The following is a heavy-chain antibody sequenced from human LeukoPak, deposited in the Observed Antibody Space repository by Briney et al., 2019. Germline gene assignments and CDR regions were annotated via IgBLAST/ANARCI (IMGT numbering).Heavy chain of an antibody. V-gene: IGHV4-59*01. CDR1: DCSITSSY. CDR3: ARGPGAVATDWYFDL. Sequence: SETLSLSCTVSDCSITSSYWSWIRQPPGKGLEWIGYIYCCGSTGYSGSTNYNPSLKSRVTISVDATKNQFSLKLSSVTASDTAIYYFARGPGAVATDWYFDLWGRGTLVTVSS. CDR2: IYCCGSTGYSGST. J-gene: IGHJ2*01. D-gene: IGHD6-19*01.